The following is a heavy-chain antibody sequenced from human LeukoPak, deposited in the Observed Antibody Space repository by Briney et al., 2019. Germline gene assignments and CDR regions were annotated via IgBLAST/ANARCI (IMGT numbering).Heavy chain of an antibody. V-gene: IGHV4-59*12. J-gene: IGHJ5*02. Sequence: SETLSLTCTVSGGSISSYYWSWIRQPPGKGLEWIGYIYYSGSTNYNPSLKSRVTISVDTSKNQFSLKLSSVTAADTAVYYCARSGSGSYGVAGDDWFDPWGQGTLVTVSS. D-gene: IGHD3-10*01. CDR3: ARSGSGSYGVAGDDWFDP. CDR2: IYYSGST. CDR1: GGSISSYY.